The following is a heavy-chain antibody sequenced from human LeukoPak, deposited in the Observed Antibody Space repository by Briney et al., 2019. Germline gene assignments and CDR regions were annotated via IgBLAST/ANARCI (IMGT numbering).Heavy chain of an antibody. CDR2: ISGSGGST. J-gene: IGHJ4*02. CDR3: AKEGVVAVAAHDFDY. V-gene: IGHV3-23*01. CDR1: GFIFSGYA. Sequence: GGSLRLSCAASGFIFSGYAMSWVRQAPGKGLEWVSAISGSGGSTYYADSVKGRFTISRDNSKNTLYLQMNSLRAEDTAVYYCAKEGVVAVAAHDFDYWGQGTLVTVSS. D-gene: IGHD6-19*01.